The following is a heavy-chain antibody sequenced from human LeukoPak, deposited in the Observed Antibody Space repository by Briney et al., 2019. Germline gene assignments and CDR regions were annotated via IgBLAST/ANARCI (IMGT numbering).Heavy chain of an antibody. J-gene: IGHJ4*02. D-gene: IGHD3-10*01. CDR3: AKDRLWFGELLYYFDY. CDR1: GFTFSSYG. CDR2: ISHDGGNK. V-gene: IGHV3-30*18. Sequence: PGRSLRLSCAASGFTFSSYGMHWVRQAPGKGLEWVAVISHDGGNKYYADSVKGRFTVSRDNSKNTLYLQMNSPRAEDTAVYYCAKDRLWFGELLYYFDYWGQGTLVTVSS.